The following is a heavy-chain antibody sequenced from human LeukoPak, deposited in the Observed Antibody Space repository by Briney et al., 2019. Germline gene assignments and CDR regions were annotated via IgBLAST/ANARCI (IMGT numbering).Heavy chain of an antibody. J-gene: IGHJ4*02. CDR2: INPSSGST. Sequence: ASVKVSCKASGYTFNSYYMHWVRQAPGQGLEWLGIINPSSGSTSYAQNFKGRVTMTRDTSTSTVYMELSSLRSEDTAVYYCASSSSGWEQRAPFDYWGQGTQVTVSS. D-gene: IGHD6-19*01. CDR1: GYTFNSYY. CDR3: ASSSSGWEQRAPFDY. V-gene: IGHV1-46*02.